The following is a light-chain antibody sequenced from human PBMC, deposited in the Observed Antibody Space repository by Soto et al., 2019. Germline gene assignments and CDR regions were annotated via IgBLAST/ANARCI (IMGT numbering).Light chain of an antibody. Sequence: DIQMTQSPSTLSASVGDRVTITCRASQSISSWLAWYQQKPGKAPKLLIYDASSLESGVPSRFSGSGSGTEFTITISSLQPDDFATYYCQQYNSYSPLTFGGGTKVAIK. V-gene: IGKV1-5*01. CDR2: DAS. CDR1: QSISSW. CDR3: QQYNSYSPLT. J-gene: IGKJ4*01.